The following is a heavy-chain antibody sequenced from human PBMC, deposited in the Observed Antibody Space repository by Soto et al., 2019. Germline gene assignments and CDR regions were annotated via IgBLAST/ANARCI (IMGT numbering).Heavy chain of an antibody. J-gene: IGHJ4*02. CDR3: AREVVGNTWPGIFDS. Sequence: QEQLRESGPGLVKPSETLSLTCSISDDSIGPYYWTWIRQTPRKELQWIGYVYTSGSTKYNSSLKSRVTISLDAYNSQFSLTMSSVTAADTGVYYCAREVVGNTWPGIFDSWGRGTLAVVSS. V-gene: IGHV4-4*08. CDR1: DDSIGPYY. CDR2: VYTSGST.